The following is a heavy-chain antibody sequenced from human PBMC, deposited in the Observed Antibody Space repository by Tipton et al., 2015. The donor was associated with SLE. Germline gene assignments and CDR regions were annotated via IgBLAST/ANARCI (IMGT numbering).Heavy chain of an antibody. D-gene: IGHD3-10*01. CDR2: LSYSGTT. V-gene: IGHV4-39*02. J-gene: IGHJ4*02. Sequence: TLSLTCSVSGDSMTNNNFYWGWIRQSPGRGLEWIGSLSYSGTTYYTTSLKSRVTMSIDPSKNHFSLTLNSVTAADTAVYFCATYYTGHFDYWGQGTLVTVSS. CDR3: ATYYTGHFDY. CDR1: GDSMTNNNFY.